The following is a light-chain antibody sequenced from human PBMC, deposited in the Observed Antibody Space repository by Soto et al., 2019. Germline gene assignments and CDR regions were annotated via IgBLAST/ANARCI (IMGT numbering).Light chain of an antibody. Sequence: DIQMTQSPSSVSASVGDRVTITCRASQGIGSWLAWYQEKPGKAPNLLIYFASTFRSGVPSRFSGSGFGAYFTLTISSLQPEDFATYYCQQANSFPLTFGGGTKVDIK. CDR3: QQANSFPLT. V-gene: IGKV1D-12*01. J-gene: IGKJ4*01. CDR2: FAS. CDR1: QGIGSW.